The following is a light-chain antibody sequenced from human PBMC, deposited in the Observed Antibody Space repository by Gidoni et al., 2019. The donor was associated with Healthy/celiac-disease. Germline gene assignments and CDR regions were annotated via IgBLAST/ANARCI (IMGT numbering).Light chain of an antibody. CDR1: QSVSSSY. CDR3: QQYDSSPWA. Sequence: QSVSSSYLAWYQQKPGQAPRLLIYGASSRATGIPDRFSGSGSGTDFTLTISRLEPEDFAVYYCQQYDSSPWAFXQXTKVEIK. V-gene: IGKV3-20*01. J-gene: IGKJ1*01. CDR2: GAS.